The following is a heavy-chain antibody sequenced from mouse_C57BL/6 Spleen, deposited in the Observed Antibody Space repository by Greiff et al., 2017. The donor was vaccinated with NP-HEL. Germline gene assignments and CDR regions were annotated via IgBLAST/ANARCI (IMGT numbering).Heavy chain of an antibody. J-gene: IGHJ2*01. V-gene: IGHV14-3*01. CDR1: GFNIKNTY. CDR2: IDPANGNT. Sequence: EVKLMESVAELVRPGASVKLSCTASGFNIKNTYMHWVKQRPEQGLEWIGRIDPANGNTKYAPKFQGKATITADTSSNTAYLQLSSLTSEDTAIYYCARFLITTVVGGYWGQGTTLTVSS. CDR3: ARFLITTVVGGY. D-gene: IGHD1-1*01.